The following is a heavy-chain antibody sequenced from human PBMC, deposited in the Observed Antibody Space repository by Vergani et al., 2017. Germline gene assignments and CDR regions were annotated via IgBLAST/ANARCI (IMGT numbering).Heavy chain of an antibody. J-gene: IGHJ6*03. V-gene: IGHV4-34*01. D-gene: IGHD4-11*01. CDR3: ARVNTETNGHLYYYYYMDV. CDR2: IDHTGRP. Sequence: QVQLQQWGGGLLKPSETLSLTCVVNGGSFTSYHWTWIRQSPGEGLEWVGDIDHTGRPDYNPSLNSRLTMSVEKSRNQFSLTHISVTATDTAIYFCARVNTETNGHLYYYYYMDVWGQGTAVTVS. CDR1: GGSFTSYH.